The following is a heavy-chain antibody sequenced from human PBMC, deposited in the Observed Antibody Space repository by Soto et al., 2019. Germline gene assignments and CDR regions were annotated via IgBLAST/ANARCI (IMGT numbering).Heavy chain of an antibody. CDR2: IYYSGST. Sequence: PSETLSLTCTVSGGSISSGDYYWSWIRQPPGKGLEWIGYIYYSGSTYYNPSLKSRVTISVDTSKNQFSLKLSSVTAADTAVYYCARLYNWNRNLDYWGQGTLVTVSS. V-gene: IGHV4-30-4*01. CDR1: GGSISSGDYY. J-gene: IGHJ4*02. D-gene: IGHD1-20*01. CDR3: ARLYNWNRNLDY.